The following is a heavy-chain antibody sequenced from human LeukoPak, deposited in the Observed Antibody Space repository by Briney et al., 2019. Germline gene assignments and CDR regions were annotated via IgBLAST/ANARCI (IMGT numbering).Heavy chain of an antibody. J-gene: IGHJ4*02. Sequence: PGRSLRLSCAASGFTLSSYDMHWVRQAPGKGLEWVAVISYDGSNKYYADSVKGRFTISRDNSKNTLYLQMNSLRAEDTAVYYCARSQRPYSSSWYYGYWGQGTLVTVSS. CDR3: ARSQRPYSSSWYYGY. V-gene: IGHV3-30*03. D-gene: IGHD6-13*01. CDR1: GFTLSSYD. CDR2: ISYDGSNK.